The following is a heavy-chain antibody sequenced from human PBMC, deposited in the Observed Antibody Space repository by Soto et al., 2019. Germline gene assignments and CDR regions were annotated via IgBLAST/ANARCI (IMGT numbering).Heavy chain of an antibody. J-gene: IGHJ4*02. Sequence: QGLLLQSGSEVKKAGSAVKVSCKASGDAFKSYAIHWVRQAPGQGLEYMGRIIPSYDRTKYAQKFQGRLTLTADMYTSTVYMELSSLRSEDTAVYYCARDPTNAYGDDTFDYWGQGTKVIVAS. D-gene: IGHD4-17*01. V-gene: IGHV1-69*06. CDR2: IIPSYDRT. CDR3: ARDPTNAYGDDTFDY. CDR1: GDAFKSYA.